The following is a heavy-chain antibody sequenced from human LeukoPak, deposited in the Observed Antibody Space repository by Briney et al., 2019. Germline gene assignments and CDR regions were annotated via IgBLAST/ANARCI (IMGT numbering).Heavy chain of an antibody. CDR1: GGSINTYY. Sequence: SETLSLTCTVSGGSINTYYWSWIRQPAGKGLEWLGRIYSSGSTNYNSSLKSRITMSVDTSKNQLSLRLTSVTAADTAVYYCARSGGNGNYRFDSWGQGTLVTVSS. D-gene: IGHD1-7*01. CDR3: ARSGGNGNYRFDS. J-gene: IGHJ4*02. V-gene: IGHV4-4*07. CDR2: IYSSGST.